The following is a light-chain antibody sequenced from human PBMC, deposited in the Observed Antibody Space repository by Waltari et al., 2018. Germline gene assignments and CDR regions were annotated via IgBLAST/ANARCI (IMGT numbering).Light chain of an antibody. Sequence: EIVLTQSPATLSLSPGERATLSCRASQSVRSYLAWYQQKPGQAPRLLIYDTSNRASGFPARFSGSGSGTDFSLSISSLEPEDFAVYYCQQRHNWPLTFGGGTKVEIK. J-gene: IGKJ4*01. CDR2: DTS. CDR3: QQRHNWPLT. V-gene: IGKV3-11*01. CDR1: QSVRSY.